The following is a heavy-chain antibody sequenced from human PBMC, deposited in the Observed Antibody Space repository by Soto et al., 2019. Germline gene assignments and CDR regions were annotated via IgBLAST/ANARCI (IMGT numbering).Heavy chain of an antibody. CDR3: ARGIAAAGSDAFDI. J-gene: IGHJ3*02. V-gene: IGHV4-39*01. CDR2: IYYSGST. CDR1: SGSISSSSYY. D-gene: IGHD6-13*01. Sequence: SDTLSLSCTFSSGSISSSSYYWGWIRQPPGKGLEWIGSIYYSGSTYYNPSLKSRVTISVDTSKNQFSLKLSSVTAADTAVYYCARGIAAAGSDAFDIWGQATMVTVSS.